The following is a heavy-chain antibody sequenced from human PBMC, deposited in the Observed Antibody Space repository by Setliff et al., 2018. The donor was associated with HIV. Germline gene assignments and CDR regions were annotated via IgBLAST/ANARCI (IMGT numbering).Heavy chain of an antibody. CDR3: ARGSPTAGDY. CDR2: IIPIFGTA. Sequence: ASVKVSCKTSGYTFTSQHLHWVRQAPGQGLEWMGGIIPIFGTANYAQKFQGRVTITTDESTSTAYMELSSLRFEDTAVYYCARGSPTAGDYWGQGTLVTVSS. CDR1: GYTFTSQH. J-gene: IGHJ4*02. V-gene: IGHV1-69*05.